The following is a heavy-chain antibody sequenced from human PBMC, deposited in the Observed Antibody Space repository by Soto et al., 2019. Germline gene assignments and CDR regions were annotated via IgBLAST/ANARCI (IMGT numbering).Heavy chain of an antibody. D-gene: IGHD3-10*01. CDR1: GFTLSSYA. Sequence: DVQLLESGGHWVQPGGSLRLSCSASGFTLSSYAMSWVRQAPGKGLEWVSSISAGGDMTYNSDSVRGRFTISRDNSNNELFLQMHNLRIEGTALYYCARGDRGGSGSPASYYYSGWDVWGQGATVIVS. CDR2: ISAGGDMT. CDR3: ARGDRGGSGSPASYYYSGWDV. J-gene: IGHJ6*02. V-gene: IGHV3-23*01.